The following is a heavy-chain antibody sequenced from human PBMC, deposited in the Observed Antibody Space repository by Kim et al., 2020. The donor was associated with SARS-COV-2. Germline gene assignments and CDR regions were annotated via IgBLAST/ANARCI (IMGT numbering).Heavy chain of an antibody. CDR1: GGTFSSYA. Sequence: SVKVSCKASGGTFSSYAISWVRQAPGQGLEWMGGIIPIFGTANYAQKFQGRVTITADESTSTAYMELSSLRSEDTAVYYCAREGYCSSTSCLGGDVWGQGTTVTVSS. CDR3: AREGYCSSTSCLGGDV. CDR2: IIPIFGTA. J-gene: IGHJ6*02. D-gene: IGHD2-2*01. V-gene: IGHV1-69*13.